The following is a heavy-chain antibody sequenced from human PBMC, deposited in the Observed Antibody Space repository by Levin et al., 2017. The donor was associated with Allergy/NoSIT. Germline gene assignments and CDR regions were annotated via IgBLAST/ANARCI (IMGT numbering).Heavy chain of an antibody. D-gene: IGHD6-19*01. CDR2: MNPNSGNT. CDR3: ARARLNARYSSGWGLRWFDP. CDR1: GYTFTSYD. J-gene: IGHJ5*02. Sequence: ASVKVSCKASGYTFTSYDINWVRQATGQGLEWMGWMNPNSGNTGYAQKFQGRVTMTRNTSISTAYMELSTLRSEDTAVYYCARARLNARYSSGWGLRWFDPWGQGTLVTVSS. V-gene: IGHV1-8*01.